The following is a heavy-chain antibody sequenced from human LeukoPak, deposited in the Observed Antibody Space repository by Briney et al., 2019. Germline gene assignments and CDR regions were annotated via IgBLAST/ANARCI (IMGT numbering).Heavy chain of an antibody. J-gene: IGHJ4*02. V-gene: IGHV3-7*03. CDR3: ATDHQGMDCSSTSCYLDY. Sequence: GGSLRLSCAASGFTFSSYWMSWVRQAPGKGLEWVANIKQDGSEKYCVDSVKGRFTISRDNAKNSLYLQMNSLRAEDTALYYCATDHQGMDCSSTSCYLDYWGQGTLVTVSS. CDR1: GFTFSSYW. D-gene: IGHD2-2*01. CDR2: IKQDGSEK.